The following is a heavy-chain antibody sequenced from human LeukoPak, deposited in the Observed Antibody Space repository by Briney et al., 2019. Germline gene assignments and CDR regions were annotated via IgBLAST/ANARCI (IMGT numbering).Heavy chain of an antibody. Sequence: PGGSLRLSCAASGFSFTNYWMSWVRQAPGMGLEWVAIINQDGSERYYVDSVKGRFTVSRDSAKSSLYLQMNSLRVEDTAVYYCARDKITGASTNDYWGQGTLVTVSS. CDR3: ARDKITGASTNDY. CDR2: INQDGSER. V-gene: IGHV3-7*01. J-gene: IGHJ4*02. CDR1: GFSFTNYW. D-gene: IGHD1-14*01.